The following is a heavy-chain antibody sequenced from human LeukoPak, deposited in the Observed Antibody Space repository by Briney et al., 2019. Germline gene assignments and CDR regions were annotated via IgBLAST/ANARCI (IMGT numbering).Heavy chain of an antibody. V-gene: IGHV4-34*01. D-gene: IGHD3-22*01. CDR1: DDSFSSYY. Sequence: SETLSLTCGVSDDSFSSYYWSWIRQAPGKGLEWIGEINHSGSTNYNPSLKSRVTISVDTSKNQFSLKLSSVTAADTAVYYCACLTTADAFDIWGQGTMVTVSS. CDR3: ACLTTADAFDI. CDR2: INHSGST. J-gene: IGHJ3*02.